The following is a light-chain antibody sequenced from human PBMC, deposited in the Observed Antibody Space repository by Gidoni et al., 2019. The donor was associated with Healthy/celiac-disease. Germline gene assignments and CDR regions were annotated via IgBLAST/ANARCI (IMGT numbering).Light chain of an antibody. CDR3: QQYDNLLSIT. Sequence: DIKMTQSPSSLSASVGDRVTITCKTSQDISNYLNWYQQKPGKAPTLLIYDASNLETGVPSRFSGSGSWTAFSFTISSLQPEDIATYYCQQYDNLLSITFGQGTRLEIK. CDR1: QDISNY. CDR2: DAS. V-gene: IGKV1-33*01. J-gene: IGKJ5*01.